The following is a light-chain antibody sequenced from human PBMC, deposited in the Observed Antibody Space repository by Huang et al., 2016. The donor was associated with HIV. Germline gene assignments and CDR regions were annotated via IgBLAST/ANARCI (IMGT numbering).Light chain of an antibody. J-gene: IGKJ2*01. V-gene: IGKV3-15*01. CDR2: STS. CDR3: QQCNNWPYT. CDR1: QSLSNN. Sequence: EILMTQSPATLSVSPGERATLFCRASQSLSNNLAWYQQKPGQPPRLLIYSTSTRATDVPARFSGSGSGTEFTLTISSRQSEDFALYYCQQCNNWPYTFGQGTKLEIK.